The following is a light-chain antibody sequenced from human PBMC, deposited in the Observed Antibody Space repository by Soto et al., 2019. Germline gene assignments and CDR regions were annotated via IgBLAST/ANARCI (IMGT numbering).Light chain of an antibody. CDR3: QQSYSTPRT. CDR2: AAS. Sequence: DIQMTQSPCSLSAFVGGRVTITCRASRSITNYLNWYQQKPGRAPKLLIYAASRLQGGVPSRFSGSGSGTDFTLTFSSLQPEDSATYYCQQSYSTPRTFGQGTKVDIK. CDR1: RSITNY. V-gene: IGKV1-39*01. J-gene: IGKJ1*01.